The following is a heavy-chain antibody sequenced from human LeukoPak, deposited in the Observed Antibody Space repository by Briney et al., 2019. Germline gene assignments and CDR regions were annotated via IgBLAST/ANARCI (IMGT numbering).Heavy chain of an antibody. CDR2: MYYSGST. Sequence: PSETLSLTCPDSGGSISNSSYYWGWIRQPPGKGLEWIGSMYYSGSTYYNPSLKSRATISVDTSKNQFSLKLSSVTAADTAVYYCASIRGYSYIDYWGQGTLVTVSS. V-gene: IGHV4-39*01. CDR1: GGSISNSSYY. D-gene: IGHD5-18*01. J-gene: IGHJ4*02. CDR3: ASIRGYSYIDY.